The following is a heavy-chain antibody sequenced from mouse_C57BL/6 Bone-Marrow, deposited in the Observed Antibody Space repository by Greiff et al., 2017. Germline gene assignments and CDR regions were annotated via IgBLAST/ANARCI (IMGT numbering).Heavy chain of an antibody. CDR3: ARGYFDY. CDR2: IYPGGGYT. J-gene: IGHJ2*01. V-gene: IGHV1-63*01. Sequence: VHLVESGAELVRPGTSVKMSCKASGYTFTNYWIGWAKQRPGHGLEWIGDIYPGGGYTNYNEKFKGKATLTADKSSSTAYMQFSSLTSEDSAIYYCARGYFDYWGQGTTLTVSS. CDR1: GYTFTNYW.